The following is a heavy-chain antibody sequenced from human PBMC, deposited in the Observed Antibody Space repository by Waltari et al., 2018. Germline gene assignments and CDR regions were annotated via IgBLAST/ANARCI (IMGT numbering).Heavy chain of an antibody. D-gene: IGHD6-19*01. Sequence: QVQLVQSGAEVKKPGSSVKVSCKASGGTFSSYAISWVRQAPGQGLECMGGIIPIFGTANYAQKFQGRVTITTDESTSTAYMELSSLRSEDTAVYYCARDLRAVAGIFCMDVWGQGTTVTVSS. V-gene: IGHV1-69*05. J-gene: IGHJ6*02. CDR1: GGTFSSYA. CDR3: ARDLRAVAGIFCMDV. CDR2: IIPIFGTA.